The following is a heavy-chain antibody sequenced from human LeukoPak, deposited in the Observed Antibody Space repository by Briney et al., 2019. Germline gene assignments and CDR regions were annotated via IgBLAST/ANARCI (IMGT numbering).Heavy chain of an antibody. Sequence: PGESLKISCKGSGYSFTSYWIGWVRQMPGKGLEWMGIIYPGDSDTRYSPSFQGQVTISADKSISTAYLQWSSLKASDTAMYYCARHRRVATIDQYYYYMDVWGKGTTVTVSS. D-gene: IGHD5-12*01. CDR3: ARHRRVATIDQYYYYMDV. V-gene: IGHV5-51*01. CDR2: IYPGDSDT. J-gene: IGHJ6*03. CDR1: GYSFTSYW.